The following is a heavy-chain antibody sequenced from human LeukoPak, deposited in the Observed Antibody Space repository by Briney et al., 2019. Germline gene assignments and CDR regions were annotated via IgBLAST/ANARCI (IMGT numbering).Heavy chain of an antibody. D-gene: IGHD2-2*02. CDR1: GFTFSSYS. Sequence: GGSLRLSCADSGFTFSSYSMNWVRQAPGKGLEWVSSISSGSKYIYNADSVKGRFTISRDNAKNSLYLQMNSLRAEDTAVYYCARETCGASTSCYMGWFDPWGQGTLVTVSS. V-gene: IGHV3-21*01. CDR3: ARETCGASTSCYMGWFDP. J-gene: IGHJ5*02. CDR2: ISSGSKYI.